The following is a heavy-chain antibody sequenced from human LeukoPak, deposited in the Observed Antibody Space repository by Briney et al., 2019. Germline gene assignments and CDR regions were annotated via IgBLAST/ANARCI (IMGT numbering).Heavy chain of an antibody. Sequence: SVKVSCKASGGSFNGYAINWVRQAPGQGLEWLGGIIPMFGTANYAQKFQGRVTITADKSTSTAYMELSSLRSEDTAVYYCARSSGVTGVIDYWGQGTLATVSS. D-gene: IGHD4-23*01. J-gene: IGHJ4*02. CDR1: GGSFNGYA. V-gene: IGHV1-69*06. CDR3: ARSSGVTGVIDY. CDR2: IIPMFGTA.